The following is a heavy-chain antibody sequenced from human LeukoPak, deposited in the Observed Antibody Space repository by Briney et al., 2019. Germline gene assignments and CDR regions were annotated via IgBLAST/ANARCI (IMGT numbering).Heavy chain of an antibody. Sequence: PGGSLRLSCAASGFTFSSYAMSWVRQAPGKGLEWVSAISGSGGSTYYADSVKGRFTISRDNSKNTLYLQMNSLRAEDTAVYYCARGGHYYDSSGYYYVSYWGQGTLVTVSS. CDR1: GFTFSSYA. V-gene: IGHV3-23*01. CDR2: ISGSGGST. D-gene: IGHD3-22*01. J-gene: IGHJ4*02. CDR3: ARGGHYYDSSGYYYVSY.